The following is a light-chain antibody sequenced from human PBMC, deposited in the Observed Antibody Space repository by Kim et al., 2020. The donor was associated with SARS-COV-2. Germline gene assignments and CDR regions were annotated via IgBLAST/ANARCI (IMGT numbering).Light chain of an antibody. V-gene: IGKV3-15*01. CDR1: QSVDSN. Sequence: EIVMTQSPATLSVSPGERATLSCRASQSVDSNLAWYQQKPGQAPRLLMYGASTRATAIPARFGGSGSGTEFTLTISSLQSEDFAIYYCQQYDNWPNTFGQGTKLEIK. CDR3: QQYDNWPNT. J-gene: IGKJ2*01. CDR2: GAS.